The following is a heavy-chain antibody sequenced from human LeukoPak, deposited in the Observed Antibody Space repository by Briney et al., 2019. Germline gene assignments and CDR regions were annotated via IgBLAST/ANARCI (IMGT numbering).Heavy chain of an antibody. CDR3: ARDTAYYGLGSKKNWFDP. V-gene: IGHV3-11*04. J-gene: IGHJ5*02. CDR2: IGSSGSTI. CDR1: GFIFSDYY. Sequence: PGGSLRLSCAASGFIFSDYYMTWIRQAPGKGLEWVSCIGSSGSTIYYADSVKGRFTISRDNAQNSLYLQMNSLRAEDTAVYYCARDTAYYGLGSKKNWFDPWGQGSLVTVSS. D-gene: IGHD3-10*01.